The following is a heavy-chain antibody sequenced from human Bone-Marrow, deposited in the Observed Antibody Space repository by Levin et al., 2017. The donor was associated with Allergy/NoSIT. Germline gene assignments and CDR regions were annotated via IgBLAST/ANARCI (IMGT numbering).Heavy chain of an antibody. D-gene: IGHD3-22*01. CDR3: ASGLREDYYDNNRHYHAPFDN. Sequence: SQTLSLTCAVYGGSFSGYYWSWIRQPPGKGLEWIGESNHRGSTNYNPSLKSRVTISVDPSKNQLSLKLYSVMAADAAVYYCASGLREDYYDNNRHYHAPFDNWGQGTPVTVSS. CDR2: SNHRGST. V-gene: IGHV4-34*01. CDR1: GGSFSGYY. J-gene: IGHJ4*02.